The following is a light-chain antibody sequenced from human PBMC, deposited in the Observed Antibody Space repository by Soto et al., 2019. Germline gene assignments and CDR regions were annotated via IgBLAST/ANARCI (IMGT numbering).Light chain of an antibody. CDR2: GAS. CDR3: QQANSFPIT. J-gene: IGKJ5*01. Sequence: DIQMTQSPSAVSSFVGDIFTITWRSSHCIISLAWYQHKPGRAPKLLIFGASSLQSGVPSRFSGSGSGTDFTLTISSLQPEDFATYYCQQANSFPITFGQGTRLEIK. V-gene: IGKV1D-12*01. CDR1: HCIIS.